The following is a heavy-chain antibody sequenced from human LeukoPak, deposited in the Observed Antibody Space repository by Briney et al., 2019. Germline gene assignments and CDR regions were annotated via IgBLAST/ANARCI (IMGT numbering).Heavy chain of an antibody. CDR3: ARDIELSA. CDR1: GFTFNDHA. J-gene: IGHJ3*01. V-gene: IGHV3-43*02. Sequence: PGGSLRLSCAASGFTFNDHAMHWVRQAPGKGLEWVSFISGDGATTYYADSVKGRFTVSRDNSKDALYLQMNSLRAEDTAIYYCARDIELSAWGLGTMVTVSS. D-gene: IGHD3-16*02. CDR2: ISGDGATT.